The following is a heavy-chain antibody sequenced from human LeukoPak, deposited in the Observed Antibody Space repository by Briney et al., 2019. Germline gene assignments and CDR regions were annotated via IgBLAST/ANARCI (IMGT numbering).Heavy chain of an antibody. CDR2: IKQDGSEK. CDR3: ARDKLEGATRFDF. Sequence: GGSLRLSCAAAGFSFSSYWMSWVRQTPGKGLEWVANIKQDGSEKYYVDSVKGRFTISRDNADNSLYPQMNSLKAEDTALYYCARDKLEGATRFDFWGQGTLVTVSS. CDR1: GFSFSSYW. J-gene: IGHJ4*02. D-gene: IGHD1-26*01. V-gene: IGHV3-7*01.